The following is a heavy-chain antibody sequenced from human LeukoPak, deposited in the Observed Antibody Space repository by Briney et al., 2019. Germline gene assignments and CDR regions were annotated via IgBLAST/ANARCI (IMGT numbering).Heavy chain of an antibody. CDR3: ARQNYDEVNYYYYGLDV. J-gene: IGHJ6*02. V-gene: IGHV4-59*08. D-gene: IGHD3-3*01. CDR1: GGSISSNY. CDR2: IYYRGST. Sequence: SETLSLTCTVSGGSISSNYWSWIRQSPGKGLEWIGYIYYRGSTDYNPSLKSRVTISVDTSKNQISLKLSSVTAADTAVYYCARQNYDEVNYYYYGLDVWGQGTTVTVSS.